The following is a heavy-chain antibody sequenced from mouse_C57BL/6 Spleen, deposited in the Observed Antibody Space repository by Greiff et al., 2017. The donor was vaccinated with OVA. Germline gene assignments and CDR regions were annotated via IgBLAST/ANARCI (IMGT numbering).Heavy chain of an antibody. J-gene: IGHJ3*01. D-gene: IGHD3-2*02. CDR3: AKEETAQATLFAY. Sequence: QVQLQQPGTELVKPGASVKLSCKASGYTFTSYWMHWVKQRPGQGLEWIGNINPSNGGTNYNEKLKSKATLTVDKSSSTAYMQLSSLTSEDSAVYYCAKEETAQATLFAYWGQGTLVTVSA. CDR2: INPSNGGT. V-gene: IGHV1-53*01. CDR1: GYTFTSYW.